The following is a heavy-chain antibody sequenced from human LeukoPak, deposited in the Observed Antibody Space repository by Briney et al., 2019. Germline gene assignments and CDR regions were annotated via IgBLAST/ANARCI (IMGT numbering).Heavy chain of an antibody. CDR3: ARDTYYDILTGSTGNYYFDY. J-gene: IGHJ4*02. V-gene: IGHV1-18*01. D-gene: IGHD3-9*01. CDR1: GYTFNSYG. Sequence: ASVKVSCKASGYTFNSYGISWMRQAPGQGPEWMGWISAYNGNTNYAQKFQGRVTMTTDTSTSTAYMELRSLRSDDTAVYYCARDTYYDILTGSTGNYYFDYWGQGTLVTVSS. CDR2: ISAYNGNT.